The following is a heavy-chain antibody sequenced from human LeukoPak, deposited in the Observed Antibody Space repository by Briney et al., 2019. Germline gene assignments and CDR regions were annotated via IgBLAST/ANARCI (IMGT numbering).Heavy chain of an antibody. J-gene: IGHJ6*02. CDR3: AGEGGLGGDLGPYYYYGMDV. CDR1: GFTFSSYA. CDR2: ISYDGRNK. V-gene: IGHV3-30*04. Sequence: GGSLRLSCADSGFTFSSYAMHWVRQAPGKGLEWVAVISYDGRNKYYADSVKGRFTISRDNSKNTLNLQMNSLRAEDTAVYYCAGEGGLGGDLGPYYYYGMDVWGQGTTVTVSS. D-gene: IGHD2-21*02.